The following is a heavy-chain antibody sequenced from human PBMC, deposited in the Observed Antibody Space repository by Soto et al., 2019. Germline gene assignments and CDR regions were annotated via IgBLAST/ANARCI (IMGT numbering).Heavy chain of an antibody. CDR2: ISAYNGNT. J-gene: IGHJ4*02. D-gene: IGHD5-12*01. CDR3: ARVQSGYDFAY. Sequence: QVQLVQSGAEVKKPGASVKVSCKASGYTFTSYGINWEQQAPGQGLEWMGWISAYNGNTHYAQKLQGRVTMTTDTSTSTAYVELRSLRSDDTAVYYCARVQSGYDFAYWGPGTLVTVSS. CDR1: GYTFTSYG. V-gene: IGHV1-18*01.